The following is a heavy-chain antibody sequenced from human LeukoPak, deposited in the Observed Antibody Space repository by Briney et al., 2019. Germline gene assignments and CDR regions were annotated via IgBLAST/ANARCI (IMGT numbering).Heavy chain of an antibody. D-gene: IGHD3-22*01. V-gene: IGHV1-2*02. CDR3: ARSYDSSGYYFEGDWFDP. J-gene: IGHJ5*02. CDR1: GYTFTGYY. Sequence: GASVKVSCKASGYTFTGYYMHWVRQVPGQGLEGMGWINPNSGGTNYAQKFQGRVTMTRDTSISTAYMELSRLRSDDTAVYYCARSYDSSGYYFEGDWFDPWGQGTLVTVSS. CDR2: INPNSGGT.